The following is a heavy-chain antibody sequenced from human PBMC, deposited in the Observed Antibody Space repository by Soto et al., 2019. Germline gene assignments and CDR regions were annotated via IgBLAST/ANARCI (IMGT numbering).Heavy chain of an antibody. J-gene: IGHJ4*02. CDR1: GFTFSSYA. CDR3: AGGSAYSDCDLEY. CDR2: VSGTGGSA. V-gene: IGHV3-23*01. D-gene: IGHD2-21*02. Sequence: EVQLLESGGGLVRPGGSLRLSCAASGFTFSSYAMSWVRQAPGKGLEWVSGVSGTGGSAYYADSVKGRFTISRDKSTNTLYRPMNSLRAEDAGVYYWAGGSAYSDCDLEYWGQGTLVTVSS.